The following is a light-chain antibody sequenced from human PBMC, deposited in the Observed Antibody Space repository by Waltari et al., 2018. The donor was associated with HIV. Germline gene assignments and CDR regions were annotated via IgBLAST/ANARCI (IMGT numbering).Light chain of an antibody. CDR3: QTWGTVV. V-gene: IGLV4-69*01. Sequence: QLVLTQSPSASASLGASVKLTCTLSSGHSSYAIAWHQQQPEKGPRYLMKLNTDGSHSKGDGIPDRFSGSSSGAERYLPISSLQSEDEADFYCQTWGTVVLGGGTQLSVL. CDR2: LNTDGSH. J-gene: IGLJ2*01. CDR1: SGHSSYA.